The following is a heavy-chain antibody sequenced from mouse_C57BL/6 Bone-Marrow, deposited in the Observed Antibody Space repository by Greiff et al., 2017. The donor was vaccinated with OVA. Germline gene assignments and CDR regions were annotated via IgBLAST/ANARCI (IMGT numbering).Heavy chain of an antibody. CDR2: INPYNGDT. D-gene: IGHD1-1*01. CDR1: GYSFTGYF. Sequence: EVQLQQSGPELVKPGDSVKISCKASGYSFTGYFMNWVMQSHGKSLEWIGRINPYNGDTFYNQKFKGKATLTVDKSSSTAHMELRSLTSEDSAVYYCARGIITTVVATRNYAMDYWGQGTSVTVSS. V-gene: IGHV1-20*01. CDR3: ARGIITTVVATRNYAMDY. J-gene: IGHJ4*01.